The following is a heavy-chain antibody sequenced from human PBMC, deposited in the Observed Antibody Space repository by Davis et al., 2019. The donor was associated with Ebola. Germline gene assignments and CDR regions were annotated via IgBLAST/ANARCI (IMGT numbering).Heavy chain of an antibody. J-gene: IGHJ6*02. CDR3: AKDDDIWADYGMDV. Sequence: GESLKISCAASGFTFSSYGMHWVRQAPGKGLEWVAVISYDGSNKYYADSVKGRFTISRDNSKNTLYLQMNSLRAEDTAVYYCAKDDDIWADYGMDVWGQGTTVTVSS. D-gene: IGHD3-9*01. V-gene: IGHV3-30*18. CDR2: ISYDGSNK. CDR1: GFTFSSYG.